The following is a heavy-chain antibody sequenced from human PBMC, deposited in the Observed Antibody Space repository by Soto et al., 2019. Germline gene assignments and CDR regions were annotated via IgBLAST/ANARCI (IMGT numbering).Heavy chain of an antibody. Sequence: QVQLVQSGAEVKKPGASVKVSCKASGYTFTSYDINWVRQATGQGLEWMGWMNPNSGNTGYAQKFQGRVTMTRSTSISTAYMERSSLRSEDTAVYYCSRSGARPRYYYYGMDVWGQGTTVTVSS. CDR1: GYTFTSYD. D-gene: IGHD6-6*01. J-gene: IGHJ6*02. CDR2: MNPNSGNT. CDR3: SRSGARPRYYYYGMDV. V-gene: IGHV1-8*01.